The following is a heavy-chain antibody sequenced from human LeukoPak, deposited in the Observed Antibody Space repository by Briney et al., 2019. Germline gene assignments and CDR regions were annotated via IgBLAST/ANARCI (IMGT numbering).Heavy chain of an antibody. CDR1: GGSISSSSYY. D-gene: IGHD6-13*01. J-gene: IGHJ5*02. CDR3: ARSAVAEAGPYNWFDP. Sequence: SETLSLTCTVSGGSISSSSYYWGWIRQPPGKGLEWIGSIYYSGSTYYNPSLKSRVTISVDTPKNQFSLGLTSVTAADTAVYYCARSAVAEAGPYNWFDPWGQGTLVTVSS. V-gene: IGHV4-39*01. CDR2: IYYSGST.